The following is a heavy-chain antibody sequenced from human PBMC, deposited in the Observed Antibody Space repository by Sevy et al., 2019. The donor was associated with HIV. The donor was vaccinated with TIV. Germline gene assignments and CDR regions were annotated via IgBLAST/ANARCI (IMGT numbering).Heavy chain of an antibody. D-gene: IGHD5-18*01. Sequence: GGSLRLSCAASGFTFSDYYMSWIRQAPGKGLEWVSYISSSSSYTNYADCVKGRFTISRDNAKNSLYLQMNSLRAEVTAVYYCARDSGIDGVTAMVRSAFDIWGQGTMVTVSS. CDR3: ARDSGIDGVTAMVRSAFDI. CDR1: GFTFSDYY. CDR2: ISSSSSYT. J-gene: IGHJ3*02. V-gene: IGHV3-11*06.